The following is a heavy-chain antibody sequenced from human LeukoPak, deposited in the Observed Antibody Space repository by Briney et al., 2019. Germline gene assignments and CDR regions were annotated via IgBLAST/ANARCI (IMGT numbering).Heavy chain of an antibody. J-gene: IGHJ6*04. V-gene: IGHV3-21*01. CDR2: ISSSSSYI. CDR3: ARDKGNGMDV. CDR1: GFTFSSYS. Sequence: GGSLRLSCAASGFTFSSYSMNWVRQAPGKGLGWVSSISSSSSYIYYADSVQGRFTIPRDNAKNSLYLQMNSLRAEDTAVYYCARDKGNGMDVWGKGTTVTVSS.